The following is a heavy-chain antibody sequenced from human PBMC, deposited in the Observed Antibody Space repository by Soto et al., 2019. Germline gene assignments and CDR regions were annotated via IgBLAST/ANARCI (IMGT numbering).Heavy chain of an antibody. CDR3: ARGLIFQ. CDR1: GLTFSSYW. CDR2: IKQDGSEK. J-gene: IGHJ4*02. Sequence: EVQLVESGGGLVQPGGSLRLSCAASGLTFSSYWMSWVRQAPWKGLEWVANIKQDGSEKYYVDSVKGRFTISRDNAKNSLYLQMNSLRAEDTAVYYCARGLIFQGGQGTLVTVSA. D-gene: IGHD2-21*02. V-gene: IGHV3-7*03.